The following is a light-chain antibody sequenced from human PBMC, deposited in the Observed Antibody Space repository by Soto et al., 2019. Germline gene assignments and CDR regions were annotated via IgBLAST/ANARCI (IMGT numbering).Light chain of an antibody. CDR2: GAS. J-gene: IGKJ5*01. CDR3: QQTYTTPEIT. CDR1: QSISIY. V-gene: IGKV1-39*01. Sequence: DIQMTQSPSSLSASVGDRVTITCRASQSISIYLNWYQLKPGKATKLMMYGASYLKSGVPTRFSGSGSGTDFTLTIRSLQPEDFAIYYCQQTYTTPEITFGQGTRLEIK.